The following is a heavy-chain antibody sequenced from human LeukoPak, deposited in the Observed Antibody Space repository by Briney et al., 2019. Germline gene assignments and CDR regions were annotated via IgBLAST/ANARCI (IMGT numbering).Heavy chain of an antibody. Sequence: PGGSLRLSCAASGFTFSNYWMSWVRQAPGKGLECVANVKQDGSEKYYVDSVKGRFTISRDNAKNSLYLQMNSLRAEDTAVYYCAKDRGGSSSRPVGFDYWGQGTLVTVSS. J-gene: IGHJ4*02. CDR3: AKDRGGSSSRPVGFDY. V-gene: IGHV3-7*01. CDR1: GFTFSNYW. CDR2: VKQDGSEK. D-gene: IGHD6-6*01.